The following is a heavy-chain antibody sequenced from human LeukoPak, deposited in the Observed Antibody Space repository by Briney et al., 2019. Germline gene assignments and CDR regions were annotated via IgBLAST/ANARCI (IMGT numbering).Heavy chain of an antibody. CDR1: GFTFSSFW. CDR2: IKQDGSEK. Sequence: GGSLRLTCAASGFTFSSFWMTWVPQAPGKGLEWVANIKQDGSEKYYVDSVRGRFTITRDNGTNSLYLEMNSLRAEDTAVYYCARDLNYFGYWGQGTLVTVSS. J-gene: IGHJ4*02. V-gene: IGHV3-7*01. CDR3: ARDLNYFGY.